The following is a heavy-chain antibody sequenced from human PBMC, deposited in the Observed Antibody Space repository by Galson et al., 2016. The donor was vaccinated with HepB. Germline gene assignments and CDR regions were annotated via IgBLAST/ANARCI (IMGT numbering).Heavy chain of an antibody. Sequence: TLSLTCTVSGDSIASGCYYWSWIRQPAGKGLAWIGRICASGVANYNPSLKSRVSMSIDTSKDQVSLKLTSVTAADTAVYYCAREFTYWGQGTLVTVSS. V-gene: IGHV4-61*02. CDR2: ICASGVA. CDR1: GDSIASGCYY. CDR3: AREFTY. J-gene: IGHJ4*02.